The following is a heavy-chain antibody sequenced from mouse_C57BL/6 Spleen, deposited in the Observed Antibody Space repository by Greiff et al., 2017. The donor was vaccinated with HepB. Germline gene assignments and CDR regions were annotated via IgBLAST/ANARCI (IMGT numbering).Heavy chain of an antibody. V-gene: IGHV1-55*01. J-gene: IGHJ4*01. D-gene: IGHD2-5*01. CDR2: IYPGSGST. CDR3: ARLAYSNPHYYAMDY. Sequence: VQLQQPGAELVKPGASVKMSCKASGYTFTSYWITWVKQRPGQGLEWIGDIYPGSGSTNYNEKFKSKATLTVDTSSSTAYMQLSSLTSEDSAVYYCARLAYSNPHYYAMDYWGQGTSVTVSS. CDR1: GYTFTSYW.